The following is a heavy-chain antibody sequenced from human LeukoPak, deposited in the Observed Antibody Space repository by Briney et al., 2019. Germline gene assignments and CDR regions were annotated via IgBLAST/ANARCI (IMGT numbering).Heavy chain of an antibody. D-gene: IGHD2-15*01. J-gene: IGHJ6*04. CDR3: VKARRCSGGSCPYGMDV. Sequence: PGGSLRLSCSASGFTFSGYAMHWVRQAPGKGLEYVSGISSDGGSTYYADSVKGRFTVSRDNSKNTLYLQMSSLRAEDTAVYYCVKARRCSGGSCPYGMDVWGKGTTVTVSS. CDR2: ISSDGGST. V-gene: IGHV3-64D*06. CDR1: GFTFSGYA.